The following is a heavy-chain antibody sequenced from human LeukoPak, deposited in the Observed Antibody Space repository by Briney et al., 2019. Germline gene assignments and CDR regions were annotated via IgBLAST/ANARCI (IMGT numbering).Heavy chain of an antibody. CDR2: IYYSGGT. J-gene: IGHJ2*01. CDR3: ARDNGRQLRDDWYFDL. D-gene: IGHD2-2*01. Sequence: SETLSLTCTVSGGSISSGGYYWSWIRQHPGKGLEWIGYIYYSGGTYYNPSLKSRVTISVDTSKNQFSLKLSSVTAADTAVYYCARDNGRQLRDDWYFDLWGRGTLVTVSS. CDR1: GGSISSGGYY. V-gene: IGHV4-31*03.